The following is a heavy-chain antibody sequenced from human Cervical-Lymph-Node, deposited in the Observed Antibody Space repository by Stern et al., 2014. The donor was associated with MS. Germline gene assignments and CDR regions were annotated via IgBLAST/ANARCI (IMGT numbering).Heavy chain of an antibody. Sequence: QVQLVQSGAEVKKPGASVKVSCKASGYTFTNYYMHWVRQAPGQGLEWMGRINLSGGSINYVQRFQGRVTMTRDTSTSTAYMELSSLRSEDTAVYYCAKHREGAPDYWGQGTLVTVSS. CDR2: INLSGGSI. V-gene: IGHV1-46*01. CDR3: AKHREGAPDY. D-gene: IGHD1-26*01. CDR1: GYTFTNYY. J-gene: IGHJ4*02.